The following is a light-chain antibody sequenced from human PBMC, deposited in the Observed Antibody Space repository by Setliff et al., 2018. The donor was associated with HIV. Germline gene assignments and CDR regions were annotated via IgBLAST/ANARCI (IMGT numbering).Light chain of an antibody. V-gene: IGLV2-23*02. CDR3: CSYGTGDTWI. Sequence: QPAMAQPASVPGSPGQSITISCTGSSNNIGIYESISWYQQHPGEVPKLMIYDVTKRPSGVSNRFSGSKSGNTASLTVSGLQTEDEADYYCCSYGTGDTWIFGGGTQLTVL. J-gene: IGLJ2*01. CDR1: SNNIGIYES. CDR2: DVT.